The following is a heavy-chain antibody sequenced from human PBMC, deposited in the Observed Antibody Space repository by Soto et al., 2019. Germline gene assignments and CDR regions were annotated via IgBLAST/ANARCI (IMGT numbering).Heavy chain of an antibody. CDR1: GGSISSGGYY. D-gene: IGHD3-3*01. CDR3: ARDRITMLYGMDV. J-gene: IGHJ6*02. CDR2: IYYSGST. Sequence: PSETLSLTCTVSGGSISSGGYYWSWIRQHPGKGLEWIGYIYYSGSTYYNPSLKSRVTISVDTSKNQFSLKLSSVTAADTAVYYCARDRITMLYGMDVWGQGTTVTVSS. V-gene: IGHV4-31*03.